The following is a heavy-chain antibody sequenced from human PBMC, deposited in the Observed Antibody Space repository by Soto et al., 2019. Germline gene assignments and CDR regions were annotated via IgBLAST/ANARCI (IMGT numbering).Heavy chain of an antibody. D-gene: IGHD3-3*01. Sequence: PSETLSLTCTVSGGSIRSYCWTWIRQPPGEGLEWIGCICYSGTTNYNPSLKSRVTISVDTSKNQFSLKLSSVTAADTAVYYCARGSSYYDFWSGYPDWFDPWGQGTLVTVSS. V-gene: IGHV4-59*01. CDR1: GGSIRSYC. CDR2: ICYSGTT. J-gene: IGHJ5*02. CDR3: ARGSSYYDFWSGYPDWFDP.